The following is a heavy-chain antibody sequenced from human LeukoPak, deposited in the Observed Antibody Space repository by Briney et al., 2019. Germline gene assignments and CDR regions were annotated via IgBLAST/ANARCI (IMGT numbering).Heavy chain of an antibody. CDR1: GFTVSDFY. CDR3: ARDRLQYFDY. Sequence: AGGSLRLSCAASGFTVSDFYMSWVRQAPGKGLGWVSLIYVSGDTYYTDSVKGRFTISRDTSENTLYLQMNSLRVEDTAVYYCARDRLQYFDYWGQGTLVTVSS. CDR2: IYVSGDT. J-gene: IGHJ4*02. D-gene: IGHD3-16*01. V-gene: IGHV3-53*01.